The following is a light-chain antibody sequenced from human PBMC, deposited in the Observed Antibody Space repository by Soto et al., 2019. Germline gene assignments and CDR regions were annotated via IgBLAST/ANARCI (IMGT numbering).Light chain of an antibody. J-gene: IGLJ1*01. CDR2: EVT. V-gene: IGLV2-14*01. Sequence: QSALTQPASVSGSPGQSITISCTGTSSDVGGYNYVSWYKQHPGKAPKLIIYEVTNRPSGVSSRFSGSKSGNTASLSISGPQAEDEADYYCCSYTTSTTSYVFGTGTKVTVL. CDR3: CSYTTSTTSYV. CDR1: SSDVGGYNY.